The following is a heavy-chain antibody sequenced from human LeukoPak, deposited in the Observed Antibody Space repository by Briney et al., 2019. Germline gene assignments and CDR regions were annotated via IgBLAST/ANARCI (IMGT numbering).Heavy chain of an antibody. V-gene: IGHV3-23*01. Sequence: PGGSLRLSCAASGFTFSSYGMSWVRQAPGKGLEWVSAISGSGGSTYYADSVKGRFTISRDNAKNSLSLQINSLRAEDTAVYYCARHVPTRYGDYYMDVWGKGTTVTVSS. CDR3: ARHVPTRYGDYYMDV. D-gene: IGHD4-17*01. J-gene: IGHJ6*03. CDR2: ISGSGGST. CDR1: GFTFSSYG.